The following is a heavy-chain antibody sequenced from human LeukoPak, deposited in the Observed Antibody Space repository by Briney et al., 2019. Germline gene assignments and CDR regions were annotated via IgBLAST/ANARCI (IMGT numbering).Heavy chain of an antibody. Sequence: ASVKVSCKASGYTFTGYYMHWVRQAPGQGLEWMGWINPNSGGTNYAQKFQGRVTMSSDTSISTAYMELSRLRSDDTAVYYCARAFRITMVRGVNNWFDPWGQGTLVTVSS. CDR2: INPNSGGT. CDR1: GYTFTGYY. CDR3: ARAFRITMVRGVNNWFDP. J-gene: IGHJ5*02. D-gene: IGHD3-10*01. V-gene: IGHV1-2*02.